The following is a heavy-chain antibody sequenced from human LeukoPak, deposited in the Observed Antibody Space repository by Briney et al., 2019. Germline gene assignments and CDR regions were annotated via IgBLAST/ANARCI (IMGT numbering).Heavy chain of an antibody. D-gene: IGHD1-26*01. V-gene: IGHV3-23*01. Sequence: PGGSLRLSCAASGFTFSSYAMNWVRQAPGKGLEWVSAITGSGGRTYYADSVKGRFTISRDNSKSTLYLQMNSLRAEDTAIYYCAKEYTGTFSPFPSYFDNWGQGTLVTVSS. J-gene: IGHJ4*02. CDR2: ITGSGGRT. CDR1: GFTFSSYA. CDR3: AKEYTGTFSPFPSYFDN.